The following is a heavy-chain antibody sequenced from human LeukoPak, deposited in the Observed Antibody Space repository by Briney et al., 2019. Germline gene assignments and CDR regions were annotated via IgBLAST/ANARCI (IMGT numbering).Heavy chain of an antibody. CDR2: IRTSGDGT. D-gene: IGHD1-26*01. CDR3: AKNLLGSGGYSWYFDL. CDR1: GFTFSSHG. V-gene: IGHV3-23*01. J-gene: IGHJ2*01. Sequence: PGGSLRLSCAASGFTFSSHGMSWVRQTPGKGLEWVSSIRTSGDGTDYADSVKGRVTISRDNSKNTLYLQMNTLRAEDTAVYSCAKNLLGSGGYSWYFDLWGRGTLVSVCS.